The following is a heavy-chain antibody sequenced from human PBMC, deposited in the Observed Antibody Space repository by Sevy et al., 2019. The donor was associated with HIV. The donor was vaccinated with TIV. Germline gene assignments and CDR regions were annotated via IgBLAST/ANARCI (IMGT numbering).Heavy chain of an antibody. CDR2: VTPYNGNK. Sequence: ASVKVSCKASGYSFASYGISWVRQAPGQGLEWMGWVTPYNGNKKYAEKLQGRVSMTTDTSTSTGYMELRSLRSDDTAVYYCARCLGGLLPWEYNWFDPWGQGTLVTVSS. CDR1: GYSFASYG. V-gene: IGHV1-18*01. J-gene: IGHJ5*02. D-gene: IGHD1-26*01. CDR3: ARCLGGLLPWEYNWFDP.